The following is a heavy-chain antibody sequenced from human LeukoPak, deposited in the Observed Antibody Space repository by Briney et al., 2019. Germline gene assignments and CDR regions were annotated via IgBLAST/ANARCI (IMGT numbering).Heavy chain of an antibody. V-gene: IGHV3-7*02. D-gene: IGHD5-18*01. CDR2: IKQDGSEK. Sequence: PGGSLRLSCAGSGFTFSSHWMSWVRQAPGKGLQWVASIKQDGSEKHYVDSVRGRFTISRDNAENSLYLQMNSLRAEDTAVYYCARQPLHSYGTGYFDYWGQGTPVTVSS. CDR3: ARQPLHSYGTGYFDY. J-gene: IGHJ4*02. CDR1: GFTFSSHW.